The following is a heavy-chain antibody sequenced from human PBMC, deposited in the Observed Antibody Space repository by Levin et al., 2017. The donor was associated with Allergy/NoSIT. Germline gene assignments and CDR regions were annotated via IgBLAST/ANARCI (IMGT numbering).Heavy chain of an antibody. CDR1: GGFISSNNW. Sequence: PSETLSLTCAVSGGFISSNNWWSWVRQPPGKGLEWIGEIYHSGSTNYNPSLKSRVTISVDKSKNQFSLKLSSVTAADTAVYYCARDLSIGAQNGFDIWGQGTMVTVSS. V-gene: IGHV4-4*02. CDR2: IYHSGST. J-gene: IGHJ3*02. CDR3: ARDLSIGAQNGFDI. D-gene: IGHD6-6*01.